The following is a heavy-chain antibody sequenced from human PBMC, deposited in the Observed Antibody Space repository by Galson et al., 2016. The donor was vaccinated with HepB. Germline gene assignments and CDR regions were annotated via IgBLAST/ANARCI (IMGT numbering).Heavy chain of an antibody. J-gene: IGHJ4*02. V-gene: IGHV3-30*03. CDR1: GLTFSSYG. CDR3: ATDDDGGDYRLDY. CDR2: ISYDGNNK. D-gene: IGHD4-17*01. Sequence: SLRLSCAASGLTFSSYGMHWVRQAPGKGLEWVAVISYDGNNKYYGDSVKGRFTISRDNSKNTLYLQMKSLRAEDTAVYYCATDDDGGDYRLDYWGQGTPVTVSS.